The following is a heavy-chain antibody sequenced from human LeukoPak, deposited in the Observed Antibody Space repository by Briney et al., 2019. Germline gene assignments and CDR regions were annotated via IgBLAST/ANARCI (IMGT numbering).Heavy chain of an antibody. J-gene: IGHJ5*02. CDR2: MNVNSGQT. CDR1: GFTFTTYD. D-gene: IGHD5-12*01. CDR3: TRAAYSADDSWSDP. V-gene: IGHV1-8*01. Sequence: GASVKVSCKASGFTFTTYDINWVRQAPGQGLEWMGWMNVNSGQTAYAHKFQGRVTMTRNTSITTAYMHLSSLKSEDTAVYYCTRAAYSADDSWSDPWGQGTLVTVSS.